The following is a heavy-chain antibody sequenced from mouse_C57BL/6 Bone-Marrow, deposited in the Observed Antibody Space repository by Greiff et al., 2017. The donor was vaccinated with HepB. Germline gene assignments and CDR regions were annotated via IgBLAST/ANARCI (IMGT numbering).Heavy chain of an antibody. D-gene: IGHD1-1*01. CDR2: IYPGSGNT. Sequence: QVQLQQSGPELVKPGASVKISCKASGYSFTSYYIHWVKQRPGQGLEWIGWIYPGSGNTKYNEKFKGKATLTADTSSSTAYMQLSSLTSEDSAVYYCAGTTVVHYYAMDYWGQGTSVTVSS. CDR1: GYSFTSYY. J-gene: IGHJ4*01. CDR3: AGTTVVHYYAMDY. V-gene: IGHV1-66*01.